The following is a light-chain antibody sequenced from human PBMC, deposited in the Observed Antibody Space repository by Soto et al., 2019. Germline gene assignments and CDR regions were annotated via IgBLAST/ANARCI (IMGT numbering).Light chain of an antibody. V-gene: IGKV3-20*01. J-gene: IGKJ1*01. CDR2: GAS. CDR3: EQYSTSPWT. Sequence: EIVLTQSPGTLSLSPGERATLSCRASQSVSVNYLAWYQQRPGQAPRLLIYGASTRATGVPDRFSGSGSGTDITLTISRLEAEESALYTCEQYSTSPWTFGQGTKVEIK. CDR1: QSVSVNY.